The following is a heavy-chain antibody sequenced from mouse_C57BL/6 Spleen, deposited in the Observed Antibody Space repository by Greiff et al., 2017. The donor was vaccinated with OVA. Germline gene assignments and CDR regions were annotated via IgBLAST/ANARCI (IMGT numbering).Heavy chain of an antibody. CDR3: ARNAVVATFYAMDY. J-gene: IGHJ4*01. Sequence: QVQLKESGPGLVQPSQSLSITCTVSGFSLTSYGVHWVRQSPGKGLEWLGVIWSGGSTDYNAAFISRLSISKDNSKSQVFFKMNSLQADDTAIYYCARNAVVATFYAMDYWGQGTSVTVSS. D-gene: IGHD1-1*01. V-gene: IGHV2-2*01. CDR1: GFSLTSYG. CDR2: IWSGGST.